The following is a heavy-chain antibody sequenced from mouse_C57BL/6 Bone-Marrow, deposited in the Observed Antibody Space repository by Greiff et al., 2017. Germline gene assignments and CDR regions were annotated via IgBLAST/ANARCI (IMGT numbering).Heavy chain of an antibody. CDR2: IYPGSGST. D-gene: IGHD2-5*01. J-gene: IGHJ1*03. CDR3: ARPYYSNYWYFEV. Sequence: QVQLKQPGAELVKPGASVKMSCKASGYTFTSYWITWVKQRPGQGLEWIGDIYPGSGSTNYTEKFKSKATLTVDTSSSTAYMQLSSLTSADSAVYDCARPYYSNYWYFEVWGTGTTVTVSS. V-gene: IGHV1-55*01. CDR1: GYTFTSYW.